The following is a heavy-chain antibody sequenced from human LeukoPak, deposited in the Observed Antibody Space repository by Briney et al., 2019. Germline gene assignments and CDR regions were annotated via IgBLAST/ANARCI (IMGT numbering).Heavy chain of an antibody. Sequence: SETLSLTCAVSGGSISSSNWWSWVRQPPGKGLEWIGEIYHSGSTNYNPSLQSRVTISVDRSKNQFSLKLSSVTAADTAVYYCAKDAYSSGWPNPVDYWGQGTLVTVSS. CDR1: GGSISSSNW. D-gene: IGHD6-19*01. V-gene: IGHV4-4*02. CDR2: IYHSGST. J-gene: IGHJ4*02. CDR3: AKDAYSSGWPNPVDY.